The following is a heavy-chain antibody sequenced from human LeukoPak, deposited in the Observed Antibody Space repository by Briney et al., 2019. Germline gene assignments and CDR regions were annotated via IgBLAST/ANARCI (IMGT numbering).Heavy chain of an antibody. CDR2: ISSSGSTI. V-gene: IGHV3-48*01. J-gene: IGHJ6*03. Sequence: GGSLRLSCAAPGFTFSSYSMNWVRQAPGEGLEWVSYISSSGSTIYYADSVKGRFTISRDNAKNSLYLQMNSLRAEDTAVYYCARGLDPYYYYYMDVWGKGTTVTVSS. CDR3: ARGLDPYYYYYMDV. CDR1: GFTFSSYS.